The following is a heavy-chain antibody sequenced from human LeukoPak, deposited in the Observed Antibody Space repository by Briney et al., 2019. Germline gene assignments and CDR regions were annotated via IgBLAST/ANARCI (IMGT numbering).Heavy chain of an antibody. CDR3: AREQITMVRGVIYWFDP. CDR1: GGSFSGYY. V-gene: IGHV4-34*01. Sequence: NPSETLSLTCAVYGGSFSGYYWSWIRQPPGKGLEWIGEINHSGSTNYNPSLKSRVTISVDTSKNQFSLKLSSVTAADTAVYYCAREQITMVRGVIYWFDPWGQGTLVTVSS. CDR2: INHSGST. J-gene: IGHJ5*02. D-gene: IGHD3-10*01.